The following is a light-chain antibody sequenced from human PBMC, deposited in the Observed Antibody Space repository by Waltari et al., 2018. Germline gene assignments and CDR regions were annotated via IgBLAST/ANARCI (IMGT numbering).Light chain of an antibody. J-gene: IGKJ5*01. CDR1: QSVGVN. CDR3: QQRRTWPSIT. V-gene: IGKV3-11*01. CDR2: DAS. Sequence: EIVLTQSPPTLSLSPGQRGTLSCRASQSVGVNLAWYQQKPGQAPRLLIYDASNRATGIPARFSGSGSGTDFTLTITGLEPEDFAVYYCQQRRTWPSITFGQGTRLEI.